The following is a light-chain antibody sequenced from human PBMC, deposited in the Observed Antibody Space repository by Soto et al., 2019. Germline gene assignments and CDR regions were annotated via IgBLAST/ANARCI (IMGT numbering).Light chain of an antibody. V-gene: IGLV2-14*01. Sequence: QAVVTQPASVSGSPGQSITISCTGTSSDVGAYDYVSWYRQHPGKAPKLMIYDVTNRPSGVSNRFSGSKSGNTASLTISGLQAEDEADYYCSSYTGSSTLVVFGGGTQLTVL. CDR2: DVT. CDR1: SSDVGAYDY. J-gene: IGLJ2*01. CDR3: SSYTGSSTLVV.